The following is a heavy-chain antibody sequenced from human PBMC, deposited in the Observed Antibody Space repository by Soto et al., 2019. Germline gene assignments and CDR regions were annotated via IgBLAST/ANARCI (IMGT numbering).Heavy chain of an antibody. D-gene: IGHD3-22*01. CDR2: IWYDGSNK. CDR1: GFTFSSYG. J-gene: IGHJ3*02. CDR3: ARASEDSSGYYPDAFDI. V-gene: IGHV3-33*01. Sequence: QVQLVESGRGVVQPGRSLRLSCAASGFTFSSYGMHWVRQAPGKGLEWVAVIWYDGSNKYYADSVKGRFTISRDNSKNTLYLQMNSLRAEDTAVYYCARASEDSSGYYPDAFDIWGQGTMVTVSS.